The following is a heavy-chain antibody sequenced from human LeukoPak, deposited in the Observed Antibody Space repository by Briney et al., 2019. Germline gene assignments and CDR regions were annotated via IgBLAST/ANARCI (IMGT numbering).Heavy chain of an antibody. J-gene: IGHJ5*02. CDR3: AGNIAAAAKGWFDP. D-gene: IGHD6-13*01. V-gene: IGHV3-21*01. Sequence: AGGSLRLSCAASGFTFSSCSMNWVRQAPGKGLEWVSSISSSSSYIYYADSVKGRFTISRDNAKNSLYLQMNSLRAEDTAVYYCAGNIAAAAKGWFDPWGQGTLVTVSS. CDR2: ISSSSSYI. CDR1: GFTFSSCS.